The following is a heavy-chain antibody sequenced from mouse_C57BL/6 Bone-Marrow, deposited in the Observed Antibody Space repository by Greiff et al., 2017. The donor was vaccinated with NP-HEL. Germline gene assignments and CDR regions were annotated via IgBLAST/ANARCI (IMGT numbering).Heavy chain of an antibody. CDR1: GYAFTNYL. Sequence: VQRVESGAELVRPGTSVKVSCKASGYAFTNYLIEWVKQRPGQGLEWIGVINPGSGGTNYNEKFKGKATLTADKSSSTAYMQLSSLTSEDSAVDFCARGDGYYGFAYWGQGTLVTVSA. D-gene: IGHD2-3*01. J-gene: IGHJ3*01. V-gene: IGHV1-54*01. CDR3: ARGDGYYGFAY. CDR2: INPGSGGT.